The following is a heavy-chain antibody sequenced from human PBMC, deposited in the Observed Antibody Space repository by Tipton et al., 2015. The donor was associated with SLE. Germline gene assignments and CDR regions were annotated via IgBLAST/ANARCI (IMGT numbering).Heavy chain of an antibody. CDR2: IYYSGST. V-gene: IGHV4-59*12. CDR1: GGSISSYY. D-gene: IGHD2-2*01. Sequence: LRLSCTVSGGSISSYYWSWIRQPPGKGLEWIGYIYYSGSTNYNPSLKSRVTISVDTSKNQFSLKLSSVTAADTAVYYCARDSTSHWGGYYYYYGMDVWGQGTTVTVSS. CDR3: ARDSTSHWGGYYYYYGMDV. J-gene: IGHJ6*02.